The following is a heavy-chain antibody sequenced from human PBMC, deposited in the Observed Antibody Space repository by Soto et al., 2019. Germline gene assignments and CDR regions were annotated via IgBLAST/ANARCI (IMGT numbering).Heavy chain of an antibody. CDR1: GFTFSSYA. V-gene: IGHV3-23*04. D-gene: IGHD5-18*01. CDR2: ITTSGGTT. J-gene: IGHJ4*02. CDR3: AKVEGDSYGPGY. Sequence: EVHLVESGGGLVQPGGSLRLSCAASGFTFSSYAMSWVRQAPGKGLEWVSAITTSGGTTFYADSVKGRFTISRDNSKNRLYLQMKSLRAEDTAVYDCAKVEGDSYGPGYWGQGTLVTVSS.